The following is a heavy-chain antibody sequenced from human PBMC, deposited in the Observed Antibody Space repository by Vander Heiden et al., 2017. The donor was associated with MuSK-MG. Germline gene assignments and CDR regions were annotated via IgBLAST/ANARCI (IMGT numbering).Heavy chain of an antibody. V-gene: IGHV1-2*02. CDR2: ISPNSGGT. Sequence: QVHLVQSGAEVKKSGASVKVSCKASGFTFTASYIHWLRQAPGQGLEWLGWISPNSGGTNYAQKFQGRVTLTRDTSISTAYMELSRLRSDDTAVYFCARVIPDDSSGYNQDFFDYWGQGTLVTVSS. CDR3: ARVIPDDSSGYNQDFFDY. D-gene: IGHD3-22*01. J-gene: IGHJ4*02. CDR1: GFTFTASY.